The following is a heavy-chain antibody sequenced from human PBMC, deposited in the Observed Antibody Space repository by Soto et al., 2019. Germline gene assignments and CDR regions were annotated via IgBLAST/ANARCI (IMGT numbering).Heavy chain of an antibody. Sequence: EVQRLESGGGLVQPGGSLRLSCAASGFTFSSYAMSWVRQAPGKGLEWVSAISGSGGSTYYADSVTGRLTISRDNSKNTLYLQMNSLRAEDTAVYYCAKPRIGNGDGRDYWGQGTLVTVSS. CDR2: ISGSGGST. D-gene: IGHD2-8*01. J-gene: IGHJ4*02. CDR3: AKPRIGNGDGRDY. CDR1: GFTFSSYA. V-gene: IGHV3-23*01.